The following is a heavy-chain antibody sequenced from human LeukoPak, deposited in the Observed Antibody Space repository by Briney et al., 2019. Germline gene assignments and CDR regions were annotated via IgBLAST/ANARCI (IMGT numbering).Heavy chain of an antibody. V-gene: IGHV3-53*01. D-gene: IGHD3-9*01. CDR2: IYGGGST. CDR1: GFTVSSNY. J-gene: IGHJ5*02. CDR3: AGATTHCDMLTGYNH. Sequence: GGSLRLSCAASGFTVSSNYMSWVRPAPGKGLEWVSVIYGGGSTYYADSVKGRFTISRDNSKNTLYLQMNSLRAEDTAVYYCAGATTHCDMLTGYNHWGQGTLVTVSS.